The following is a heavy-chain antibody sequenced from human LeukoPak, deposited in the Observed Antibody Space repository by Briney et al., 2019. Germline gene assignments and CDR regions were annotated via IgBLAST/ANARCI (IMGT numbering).Heavy chain of an antibody. J-gene: IGHJ4*02. V-gene: IGHV1-69*06. CDR2: IIPMYGTT. D-gene: IGHD3-22*01. Sequence: ASVKVSCKASTGSFSSYAVSWVRQAPGHGLEWMGRIIPMYGTTDFAQRFQGRVTIIADKSTATAYMELSSLRSDDTAIYCVRDYESSGPQKNYLDFWGQGSLVTVSS. CDR3: VRDYESSGPQKNYLDF. CDR1: TGSFSSYA.